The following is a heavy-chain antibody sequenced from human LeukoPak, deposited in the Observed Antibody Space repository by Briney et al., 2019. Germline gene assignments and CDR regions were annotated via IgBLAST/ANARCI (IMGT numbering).Heavy chain of an antibody. CDR1: GFTFSNYA. CDR2: ISYDENYK. Sequence: GGSLRLSCAASGFTFSNYAMHWVRQAPGKGLEWVAVISYDENYKDYADSVKGRFTISRDNSENTLYLQMNTLRAEDTAMYYCSKPPREQWLVLSNWGQGALVSVS. D-gene: IGHD6-19*01. CDR3: SKPPREQWLVLSN. J-gene: IGHJ4*02. V-gene: IGHV3-30*18.